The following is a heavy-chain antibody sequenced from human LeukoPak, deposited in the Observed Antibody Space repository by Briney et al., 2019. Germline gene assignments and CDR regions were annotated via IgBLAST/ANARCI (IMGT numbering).Heavy chain of an antibody. J-gene: IGHJ4*02. CDR2: ISWNSGSI. CDR1: GFSFDDYA. D-gene: IGHD1-26*01. CDR3: AKDILPRIVGATGFDY. V-gene: IGHV3-9*01. Sequence: GGSLRLSCAASGFSFDDYAMHWVRQAPGKGLEWVSGISWNSGSIGYADSVKGRFTISRDNAKNSLYLQMNSLRAEDTALYYCAKDILPRIVGATGFDYWGQGTLVTVSS.